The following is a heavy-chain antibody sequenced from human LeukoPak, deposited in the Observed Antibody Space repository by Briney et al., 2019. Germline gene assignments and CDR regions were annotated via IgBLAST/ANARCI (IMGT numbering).Heavy chain of an antibody. Sequence: GRSLRLSCAASGFTFSSYGMHWVRQAPGKGLEWVAGIWYDEINKYYADSVKGRFTVSRDNSKNTLYLQMNSLRAEDTAVYYCARDLVAVFSGMDVWGQETKVTVSS. CDR2: IWYDEINK. J-gene: IGHJ6*02. CDR3: ARDLVAVFSGMDV. D-gene: IGHD6-19*01. CDR1: GFTFSSYG. V-gene: IGHV3-33*08.